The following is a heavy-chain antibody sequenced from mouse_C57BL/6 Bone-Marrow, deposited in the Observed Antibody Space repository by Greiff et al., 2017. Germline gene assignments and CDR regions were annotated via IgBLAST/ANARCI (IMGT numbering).Heavy chain of an antibody. CDR3: AGDYDGRFDY. Sequence: EVQGVESGGGLVKPGGSLKLSCAASGFTFSDYGMHWVRQAPEKGLEWVAYISSGSSTIYYADTVKGRFTISRDNAKNTLFLQMTSLRAEDTAMYYCAGDYDGRFDYWGQGTTLTVSS. CDR1: GFTFSDYG. V-gene: IGHV5-17*01. J-gene: IGHJ2*01. CDR2: ISSGSSTI. D-gene: IGHD2-4*01.